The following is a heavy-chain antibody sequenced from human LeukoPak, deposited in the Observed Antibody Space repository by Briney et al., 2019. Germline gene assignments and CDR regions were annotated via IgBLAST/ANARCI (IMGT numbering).Heavy chain of an antibody. V-gene: IGHV1-2*02. CDR3: ASGASYYDSGSYYHDY. CDR2: INPNSGAT. CDR1: GYTFTGYY. Sequence: ASVKVSCKASGYTFTGYYIHWVRQAPGQGLEWVGWINPNSGATGYAQKFQGRVTMTRDTSISTAYMELSRLRSDDTAVYYCASGASYYDSGSYYHDYWGQGTLVTVSS. J-gene: IGHJ4*02. D-gene: IGHD3-10*01.